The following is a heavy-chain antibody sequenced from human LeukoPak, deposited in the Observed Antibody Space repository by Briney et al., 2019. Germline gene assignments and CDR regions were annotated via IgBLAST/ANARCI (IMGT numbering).Heavy chain of an antibody. CDR2: MNHNRGNT. Sequence: ASVKVSCKASGYTFTSYDINWVRQATGQGLEWMGWMNHNRGNTGYAQKFQGRVTMTRNTSISTAYMQLSSLRSEDTAVYYCARVGPTDCSSTSCSSSFDYWGQGTLVTVSS. J-gene: IGHJ4*02. CDR1: GYTFTSYD. CDR3: ARVGPTDCSSTSCSSSFDY. D-gene: IGHD2-2*01. V-gene: IGHV1-8*01.